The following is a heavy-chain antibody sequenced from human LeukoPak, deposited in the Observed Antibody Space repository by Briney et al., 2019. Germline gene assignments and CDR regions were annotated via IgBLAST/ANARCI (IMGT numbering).Heavy chain of an antibody. V-gene: IGHV3-23*01. CDR2: ISDSSDRK. J-gene: IGHJ4*02. D-gene: IGHD1-26*01. Sequence: GGSLRLSCAASEFFTFTIYAMTWVRQAPGKGLEWVSDISDSSDRKYYADSVKGRFIVSRVNSKNTLYLQMNSRRAEDTAVYYCARVGSGIVGATHLGPLDYWGQGSLVTVSS. CDR1: EFFTFTIYA. CDR3: ARVGSGIVGATHLGPLDY.